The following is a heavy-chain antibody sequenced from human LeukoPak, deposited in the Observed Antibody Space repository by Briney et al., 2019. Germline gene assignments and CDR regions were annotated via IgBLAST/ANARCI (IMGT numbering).Heavy chain of an antibody. V-gene: IGHV1-69*13. CDR2: IIPIFGTA. J-gene: IGHJ6*02. D-gene: IGHD6-13*01. CDR3: ARVEYETAAGTSSYYYYGMDV. CDR1: GGTFSSYA. Sequence: SVKVSCKASGGTFSSYAISWVRQAPGQGLEWMGGIIPIFGTANYAQKFQGRVTITADESTSTAYMELSSLRSEDTAVYYCARVEYETAAGTSSYYYYGMDVWGQGTTVTVSS.